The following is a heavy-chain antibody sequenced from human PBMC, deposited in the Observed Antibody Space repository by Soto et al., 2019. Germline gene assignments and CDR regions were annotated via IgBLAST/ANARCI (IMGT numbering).Heavy chain of an antibody. CDR2: ISGSGGST. D-gene: IGHD1-26*01. CDR1: GFTFSSYA. J-gene: IGHJ6*02. V-gene: IGHV3-23*01. CDR3: AKDEVGAIYYSYYGMDV. Sequence: EVQLLESGGGLVQPGGSLRLSCAASGFTFSSYAMSWVRQAPGKWLEWVLAISGSGGSTYYSDSVKGRFTISRDNSKNTLYLQMNSLRAEDTVVYYCAKDEVGAIYYSYYGMDVWGQGTTVTVSS.